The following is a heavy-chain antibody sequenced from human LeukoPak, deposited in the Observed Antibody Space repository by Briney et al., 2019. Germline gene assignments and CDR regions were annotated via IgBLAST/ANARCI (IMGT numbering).Heavy chain of an antibody. CDR3: ARVGSGYANDY. CDR2: IYYSGST. CDR1: GVSISSYY. V-gene: IGHV4-59*01. D-gene: IGHD5-12*01. Sequence: KPSETLSLTCTVSGVSISSYYWSWIRQPPGKGLEWIGYIYYSGSTNYNPSLKSRVTISVDTSKNQFSLKLSSVTAADTAVYYCARVGSGYANDYWGQGTLVTVSS. J-gene: IGHJ4*02.